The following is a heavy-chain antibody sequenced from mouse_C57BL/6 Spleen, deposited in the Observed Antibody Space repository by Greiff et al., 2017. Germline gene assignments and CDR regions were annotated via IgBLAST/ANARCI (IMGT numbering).Heavy chain of an antibody. D-gene: IGHD1-1*01. Sequence: LKESGASVKISCKASGYAFSSYWMNWVKQRPGKGLEWIGQIYPGDGDTNYNGKFKGKATLTADKSSSTAYMQLSSLTSEDSAVYFCARKGYYGSSYAMDYWGQGTSVTVSS. V-gene: IGHV1-80*01. CDR2: IYPGDGDT. J-gene: IGHJ4*01. CDR3: ARKGYYGSSYAMDY. CDR1: GYAFSSYW.